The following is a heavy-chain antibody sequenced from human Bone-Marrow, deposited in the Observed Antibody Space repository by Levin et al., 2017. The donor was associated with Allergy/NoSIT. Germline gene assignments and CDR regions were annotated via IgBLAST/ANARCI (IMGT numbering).Heavy chain of an antibody. V-gene: IGHV4-34*01. Sequence: SETLSLNCVVDGGSLKGYQWTWIRQPPGQGLEFIGEINHSGGPNYNPSLQRRVTMSIDTSKKQISLNLTSVTDADTAIYFCARGRFLQWSLEFFGLDVWGQGTPVIVSS. D-gene: IGHD3-3*01. CDR3: ARGRFLQWSLEFFGLDV. J-gene: IGHJ6*02. CDR2: INHSGGP. CDR1: GGSLKGYQ.